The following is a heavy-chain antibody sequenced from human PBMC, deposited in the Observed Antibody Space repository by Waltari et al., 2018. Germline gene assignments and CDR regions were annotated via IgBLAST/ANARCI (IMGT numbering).Heavy chain of an antibody. CDR2: VSHGGTA. J-gene: IGHJ6*01. CDR1: GGSLGDYN. V-gene: IGHV4-34*02. CDR3: ARGRNYDSTLGRNDSSHSGLDV. Sequence: VLLQQWGAGLLKPSETLSLTCDISGGSLGDYNWTWIRQPPGKGLEWLGQVSHGGTARSNPSVKSRVTLSLDTSQRHFSLRLQSVTAADTAVYYCARGRNYDSTLGRNDSSHSGLDVWGQGSAVTVSS. D-gene: IGHD3-3*01.